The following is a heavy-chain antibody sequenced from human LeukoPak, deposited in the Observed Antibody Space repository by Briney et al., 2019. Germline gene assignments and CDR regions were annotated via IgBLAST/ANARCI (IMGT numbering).Heavy chain of an antibody. J-gene: IGHJ5*02. CDR1: GYTFTSYG. CDR3: ARRAGATSFDP. D-gene: IGHD1-26*01. CDR2: ISAYNGNT. V-gene: IGHV1-18*01. Sequence: ASVKVSCKASGYTFTSYGISWVRQAPGQGLEWMGWISAYNGNTNYAQKLQGRVTITADKSTSTAYMELGSLRSEDTAVYYCARRAGATSFDPWGQGTLVTVSS.